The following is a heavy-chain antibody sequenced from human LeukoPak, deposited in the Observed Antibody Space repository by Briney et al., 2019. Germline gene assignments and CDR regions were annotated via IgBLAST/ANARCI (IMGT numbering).Heavy chain of an antibody. Sequence: PSETLSLTCTVSGGSISSGGYYWSWIRQHPGKGLEWIGYIYYSGSTYYNPSLKSRVTISVDTSKNQFSLKLSSVTAADTAVYYCARDVHDSSGYYLAYWGQGTLVTVSS. J-gene: IGHJ4*02. V-gene: IGHV4-31*03. CDR1: GGSISSGGYY. CDR3: ARDVHDSSGYYLAY. CDR2: IYYSGST. D-gene: IGHD3-22*01.